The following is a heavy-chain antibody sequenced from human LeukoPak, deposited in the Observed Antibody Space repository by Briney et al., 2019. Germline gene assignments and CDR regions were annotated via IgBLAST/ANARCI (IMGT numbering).Heavy chain of an antibody. J-gene: IGHJ4*02. D-gene: IGHD5-24*01. CDR3: ARDRYGDGFAHFDY. V-gene: IGHV1-2*02. CDR1: GYTFTAYA. Sequence: ASVKVSCKSSGYTFTAYAMHWVRQAPGQGLEWMGWITPSDGANYAQKFQGRVTMARDTSMSTAYMDLNRLTSDDTAVYFCARDRYGDGFAHFDYWGQGTLVTVSS. CDR2: ITPSDGA.